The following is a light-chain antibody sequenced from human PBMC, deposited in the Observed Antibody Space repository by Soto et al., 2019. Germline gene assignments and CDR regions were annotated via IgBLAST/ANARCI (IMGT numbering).Light chain of an antibody. V-gene: IGLV2-14*01. J-gene: IGLJ1*01. CDR1: NSDIGIYDF. Sequence: QSVLTQPPSVSAAPGQKVTISCTGSNSDIGIYDFVSWYQHHPGKAPKLIVSEVSHRPSGVSNRFSGSKSGNTASLTISGLQSEDEADYYCISYTSDDVRYVFGTGTKVTVL. CDR3: ISYTSDDVRYV. CDR2: EVS.